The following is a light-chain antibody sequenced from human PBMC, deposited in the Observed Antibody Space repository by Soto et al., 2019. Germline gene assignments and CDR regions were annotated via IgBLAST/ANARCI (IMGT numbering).Light chain of an antibody. CDR1: ESVTSS. V-gene: IGKV3-11*01. CDR2: DAS. CDR3: QQRSNWPPIT. Sequence: EIVMTQSPATLSVSPGDRATLSCRASESVTSSLAWYQQKPGQPPRLLIYDASNRATGIPARFSGSGSGTDFTLTISSLEPEDFAVYYCQQRSNWPPITFGQGTRLEIK. J-gene: IGKJ5*01.